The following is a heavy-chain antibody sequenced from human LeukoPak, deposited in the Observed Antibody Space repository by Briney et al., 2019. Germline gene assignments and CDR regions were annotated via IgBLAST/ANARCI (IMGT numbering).Heavy chain of an antibody. CDR2: VSTNDGNT. CDR1: GYTFTNYH. V-gene: IGHV1-18*01. J-gene: IGHJ4*02. CDR3: ARAYSVYDSSGYYLH. D-gene: IGHD3-22*01. Sequence: ASVKVSCKASGYTFTNYHIAWVRQTPGQGLEWMGWVSTNDGNTVYAQRLQGRVTMTTDTSTSVAYMELRSLTSDDTAVYYCARAYSVYDSSGYYLHWGQGTLVTVSS.